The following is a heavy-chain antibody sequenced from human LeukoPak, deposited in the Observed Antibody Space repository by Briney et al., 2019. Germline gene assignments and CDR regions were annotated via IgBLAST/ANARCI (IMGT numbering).Heavy chain of an antibody. J-gene: IGHJ4*02. CDR1: GFTVSSNY. V-gene: IGHV3-53*01. CDR2: IYSGGST. CDR3: ARAIVGATGFDY. Sequence: GGSLRLSCAASGFTVSSNYMSWVRQAPGKGLEWVSVIYSGGSTYYADSVKGRFTISRDDSKNTLFLHMNSLRAEDTAVYYCARAIVGATGFDYWGQGTLVTVSS. D-gene: IGHD1-26*01.